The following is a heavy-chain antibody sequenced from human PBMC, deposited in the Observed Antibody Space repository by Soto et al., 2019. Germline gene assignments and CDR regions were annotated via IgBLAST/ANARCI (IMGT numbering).Heavy chain of an antibody. D-gene: IGHD3-10*01. V-gene: IGHV1-69*01. Sequence: QVQLVQSGAEVKKPGSSVKVSCKTSGVSFNNNGIGWVRQAPGHGLEWMGGVSPPFRTSNYARKFQGRISITAGASTSTVNMELSSLTSEDTAQYYCARVLYYGSGSYSPYGMDVWGQGTTVTVSS. CDR3: ARVLYYGSGSYSPYGMDV. CDR1: GVSFNNNG. J-gene: IGHJ6*02. CDR2: VSPPFRTS.